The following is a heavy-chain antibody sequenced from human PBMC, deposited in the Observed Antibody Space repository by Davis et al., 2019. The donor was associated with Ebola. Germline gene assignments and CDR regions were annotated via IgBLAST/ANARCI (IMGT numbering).Heavy chain of an antibody. V-gene: IGHV4-59*01. Sequence: SETLSLTCTVSGGSISSYYWSWIRQPPGKGLEWIGYIYYSGSTNYNPSLTSRVTISVDTSKNQFSLKLSSVTAADTAVYYCARGYCSSTSCDYYYYGMGVWGQGTTVTVSS. J-gene: IGHJ6*02. CDR1: GGSISSYY. CDR2: IYYSGST. D-gene: IGHD2-2*01. CDR3: ARGYCSSTSCDYYYYGMGV.